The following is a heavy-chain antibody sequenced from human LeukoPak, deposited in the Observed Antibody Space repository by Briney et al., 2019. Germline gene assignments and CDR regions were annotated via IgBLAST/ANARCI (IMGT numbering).Heavy chain of an antibody. V-gene: IGHV4-39*01. D-gene: IGHD3-16*01. J-gene: IGHJ4*02. CDR2: IYYTGST. CDR3: ARRWGNIVGVTYEY. CDR1: GSSITSVSHY. Sequence: SETLSLTCTISGSSITSVSHYWGWIRQPPGKGLEWIGDIYYTGSTYYSPSLRSRVTVSVHTSENQFSLRLNSVTAVDTAVYHCARRWGNIVGVTYEYWGQGTLVTVSS.